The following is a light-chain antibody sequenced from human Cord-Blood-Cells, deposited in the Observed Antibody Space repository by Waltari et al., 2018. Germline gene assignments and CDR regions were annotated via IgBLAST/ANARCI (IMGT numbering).Light chain of an antibody. CDR2: EGS. CDR3: CSYAGSSTYV. CDR1: SSDVGSYNL. V-gene: IGLV2-23*01. Sequence: QSALTQPASVSGSPGQSITISCTGTSSDVGSYNLVSWYQQHPGKAPKLMIYEGSKRPSGFSNRFSGSKSGNTASLTISGLQAEDAADYYCCSYAGSSTYVFGTGTKVTVL. J-gene: IGLJ1*01.